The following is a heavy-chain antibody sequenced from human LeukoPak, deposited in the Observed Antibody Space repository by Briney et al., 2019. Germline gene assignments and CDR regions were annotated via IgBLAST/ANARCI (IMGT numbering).Heavy chain of an antibody. CDR1: GGTFTSYA. CDR2: IIPIFGTA. Sequence: GSSVKVSCKASGGTFTSYAISWVRQAPGQGLEWMGGIIPIFGTANYAQKFQGRVTITTDGSTSTAYMELSSLRSEDTAVYYCARDPEAPMGDNWFDPWGQGTLVTVSS. J-gene: IGHJ5*02. D-gene: IGHD3-16*01. V-gene: IGHV1-69*05. CDR3: ARDPEAPMGDNWFDP.